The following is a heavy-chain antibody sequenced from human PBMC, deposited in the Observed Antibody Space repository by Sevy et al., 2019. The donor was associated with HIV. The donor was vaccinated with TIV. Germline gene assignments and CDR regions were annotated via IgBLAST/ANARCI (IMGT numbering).Heavy chain of an antibody. D-gene: IGHD3-3*01. J-gene: IGHJ6*02. CDR2: ISYDGSNK. CDR3: ARGFLAYYYYGMDV. Sequence: LSLTCAASGFTFSSYAMHWVRQAPGKGLEWVAVISYDGSNKYYADSVKGRFTISRDNSKNTLYLQMNSLRAEDTAVYYCARGFLAYYYYGMDVWDQGTTVTVSS. CDR1: GFTFSSYA. V-gene: IGHV3-30-3*01.